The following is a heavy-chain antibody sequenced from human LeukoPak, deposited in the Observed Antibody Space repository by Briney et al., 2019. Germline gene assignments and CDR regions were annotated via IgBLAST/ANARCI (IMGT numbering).Heavy chain of an antibody. CDR1: GFTFSSYT. D-gene: IGHD6-25*01. CDR3: AKGKRLLDY. CDR2: FIGSGCSS. J-gene: IGHJ4*02. V-gene: IGHV3-23*01. Sequence: GGSLTLSCAASGFTFSSYTMTWVRQAPGKGLEGISCFIGSGCSSYFADSVKGLFTISRDNFQNTLYLQMNGLRDEDTAVYYCAKGKRLLDYWGQGTLVTVSS.